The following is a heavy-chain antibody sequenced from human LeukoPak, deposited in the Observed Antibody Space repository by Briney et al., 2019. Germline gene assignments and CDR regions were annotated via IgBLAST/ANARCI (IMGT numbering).Heavy chain of an antibody. CDR2: IWYDGSNK. D-gene: IGHD5-12*01. J-gene: IGHJ4*02. Sequence: PGGSLRLSCAASGFTFSSYGMHWVRQAPGKGLEWVAVIWYDGSNKYYADSVKGRFTISRDNSKNTLYLQMNSLRAEDTAVYYCARSRYSGNFVFDYWGQGTLVTVSS. V-gene: IGHV3-33*01. CDR3: ARSRYSGNFVFDY. CDR1: GFTFSSYG.